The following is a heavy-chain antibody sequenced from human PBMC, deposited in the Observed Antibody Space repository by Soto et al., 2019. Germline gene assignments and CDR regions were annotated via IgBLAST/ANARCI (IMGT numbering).Heavy chain of an antibody. CDR3: ARDRLESLPDSSGSEYGY. CDR1: GYTFTSYA. Sequence: QVQLVQSGAEVKKPGASVKVSCKASGYTFTSYAMHWVRQAPGQRLEWMGWINAGNGNTKYSQKFQGRVTITRDTSESTAYMELSGLRSEDTAVYYCARDRLESLPDSSGSEYGYWGQVTLVTVYS. CDR2: INAGNGNT. V-gene: IGHV1-3*01. D-gene: IGHD3-22*01. J-gene: IGHJ4*02.